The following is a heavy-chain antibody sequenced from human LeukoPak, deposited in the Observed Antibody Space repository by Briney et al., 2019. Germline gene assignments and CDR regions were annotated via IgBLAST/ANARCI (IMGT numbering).Heavy chain of an antibody. Sequence: GGSLRVSCVASGFTFSDYYMSWIRQAPGEGLEWVLYISSSGSTIYYADSVKGRFTISRDNAKNSLYLQMNSLRAEDTAVYYCARAYDSTVPHYYYMDVWGKGTTVTISS. CDR3: ARAYDSTVPHYYYMDV. V-gene: IGHV3-11*04. J-gene: IGHJ6*03. D-gene: IGHD3-22*01. CDR1: GFTFSDYY. CDR2: ISSSGSTI.